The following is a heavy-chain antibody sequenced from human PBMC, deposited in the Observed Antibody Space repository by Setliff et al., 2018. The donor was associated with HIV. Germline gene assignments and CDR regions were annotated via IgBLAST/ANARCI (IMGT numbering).Heavy chain of an antibody. Sequence: SETLSLTCTVSGGSVNTYYWTWIRQPAGRGLEWIGRIYTSGSTNYNPSLKSRVTMSVDTSKNQFSLKLSSVTAADTAVYYCSRQKFVWGVVDHASPADLWGQGTLVTVSS. V-gene: IGHV4-4*07. CDR3: SRQKFVWGVVDHASPADL. J-gene: IGHJ5*02. CDR2: IYTSGST. CDR1: GGSVNTYY. D-gene: IGHD3-3*01.